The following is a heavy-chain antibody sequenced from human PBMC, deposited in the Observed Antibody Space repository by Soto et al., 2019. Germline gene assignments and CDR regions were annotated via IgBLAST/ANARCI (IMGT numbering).Heavy chain of an antibody. D-gene: IGHD4-17*01. CDR1: GGSISSSSYY. J-gene: IGHJ3*02. CDR3: ARRLRTTDAFDI. CDR2: IYYSGST. Sequence: PSETLSLTCTVSGGSISSSSYYWGWLRQPPGKGLEWIGSIYYSGSTYYNPSLKSRVTISVDTSKNQFSLKLSSVTAADTAVYYCARRLRTTDAFDIWGQGTMVTVSS. V-gene: IGHV4-39*01.